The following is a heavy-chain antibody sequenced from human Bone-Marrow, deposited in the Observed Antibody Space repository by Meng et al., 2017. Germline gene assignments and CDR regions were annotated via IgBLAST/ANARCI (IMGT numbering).Heavy chain of an antibody. CDR3: AREVSPYYYGSGSENWFDP. D-gene: IGHD3-10*01. CDR1: GGSGSSVSYY. V-gene: IGHV4-61*01. CDR2: IYYSGST. Sequence: ASGPGQGRPSETLSLPCTGFGGSGSSVSYYWSWIRQPPGKGLEWIGYIYYSGSTNYNPSLKSRVTISVDTSKNQFSLKLSSVTAADTAVYYCAREVSPYYYGSGSENWFDPWGQGTLVTVSS. J-gene: IGHJ5*02.